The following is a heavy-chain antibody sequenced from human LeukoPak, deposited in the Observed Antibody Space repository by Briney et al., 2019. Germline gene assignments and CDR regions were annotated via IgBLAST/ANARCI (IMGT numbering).Heavy chain of an antibody. D-gene: IGHD5-12*01. V-gene: IGHV4-4*07. J-gene: IGHJ4*02. CDR3: ARSSDGSGYYGGGIIDY. CDR1: GGSISSYY. CDR2: IYTNENT. Sequence: SETLSLTCTVSGGSISSYYWNWIRQPAGKGLEWIGRIYTNENTFFNPSLKSRVTMSVDTSKNQFSLQLTSVTAADAAVYYCARSSDGSGYYGGGIIDYWGQGTLVTVSS.